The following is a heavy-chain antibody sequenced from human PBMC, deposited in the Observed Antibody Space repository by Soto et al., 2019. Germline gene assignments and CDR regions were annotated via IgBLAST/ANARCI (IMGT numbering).Heavy chain of an antibody. CDR2: IYYSGST. J-gene: IGHJ5*02. Sequence: SETLSLTCTVSGGSISSYYWSWIRQPPGKGLEWIGYIYYSGSTNYNPSLKSRVTISVDTSKNQFSLKLSSVTAADTAVYYCARDFYDGYCSSTSCYPLGWFDPWGQGTLVTVSS. CDR1: GGSISSYY. CDR3: ARDFYDGYCSSTSCYPLGWFDP. D-gene: IGHD2-2*03. V-gene: IGHV4-59*01.